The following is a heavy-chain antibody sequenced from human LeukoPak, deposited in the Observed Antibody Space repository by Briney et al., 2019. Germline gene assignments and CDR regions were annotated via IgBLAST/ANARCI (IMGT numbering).Heavy chain of an antibody. CDR3: ARARDGSKNALDS. J-gene: IGHJ4*02. D-gene: IGHD5-24*01. V-gene: IGHV3-74*01. CDR2: INIYDGDT. Sequence: GGSLRLSCVVSGFTFTTHWMHWVRHVPGKGLVWVSRINIYDGDTYYAGSVRGRFTISRDTAENTMYLQMNSLWAEDTGVYYCARARDGSKNALDSWGQGTLVTVSS. CDR1: GFTFTTHW.